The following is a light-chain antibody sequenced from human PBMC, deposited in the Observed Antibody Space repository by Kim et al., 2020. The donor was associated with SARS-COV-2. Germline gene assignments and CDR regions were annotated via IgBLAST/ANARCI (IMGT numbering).Light chain of an antibody. J-gene: IGKJ3*01. CDR2: DAS. CDR3: QHYSKWPFT. CDR1: QSLNYT. V-gene: IGKV3-15*01. Sequence: AGRRPIPCCAASQSLNYTVAWYQKKPGQAPRLLIQDASTRATGIPARFSGSGAATDFTLTISSLQSEDFAVYYCQHYSKWPFTFGPGTKVDIK.